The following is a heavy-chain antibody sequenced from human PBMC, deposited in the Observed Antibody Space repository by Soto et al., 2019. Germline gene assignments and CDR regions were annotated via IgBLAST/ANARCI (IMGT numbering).Heavy chain of an antibody. J-gene: IGHJ6*02. CDR2: IYYSGST. Sequence: QVQLQESGPGLVKPSQTLSLTCTVSGGSISSGGSYWSWIRQHPGKGLEWIRYIYYSGSTYSNPSLMSRVTISVDTSKNQFSLKLSSVTAADTAVYYCARVFGFGGMDVWGQGTTVTVSS. CDR3: ARVFGFGGMDV. D-gene: IGHD3-10*01. V-gene: IGHV4-31*03. CDR1: GGSISSGGSY.